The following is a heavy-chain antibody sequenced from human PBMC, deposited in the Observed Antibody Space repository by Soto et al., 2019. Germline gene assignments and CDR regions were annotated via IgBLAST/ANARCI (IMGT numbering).Heavy chain of an antibody. CDR1: KFTFSSYA. J-gene: IGHJ4*02. V-gene: IGHV3-30-3*01. D-gene: IGHD2-2*02. CDR3: AREEAAIFDN. Sequence: QVQLVESGGGVVQPGRSLRLSCSASKFTFSSYAMHGVRQAPGKGLEWVAVISYDGSHKNHADSVKGRFIISRDNSEDTLYLQMNSLRTEDTAVYYCAREEAAIFDNWGQGTLVTVSS. CDR2: ISYDGSHK.